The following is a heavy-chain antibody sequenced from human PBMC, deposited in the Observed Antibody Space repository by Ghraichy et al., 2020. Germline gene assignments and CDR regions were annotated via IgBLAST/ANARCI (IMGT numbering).Heavy chain of an antibody. Sequence: GGSLRLSCAASGFTFSSYSMNWVRQAPGKGLEWVSYISSSSSTIYYADSVKGRFTISRDNAKNSLYLQMNSLRDEDTAVYYCARDLIVVPAAMPYYYYGIDVWGQGTTVTVSS. D-gene: IGHD2-2*01. V-gene: IGHV3-48*02. CDR1: GFTFSSYS. CDR3: ARDLIVVPAAMPYYYYGIDV. J-gene: IGHJ6*02. CDR2: ISSSSSTI.